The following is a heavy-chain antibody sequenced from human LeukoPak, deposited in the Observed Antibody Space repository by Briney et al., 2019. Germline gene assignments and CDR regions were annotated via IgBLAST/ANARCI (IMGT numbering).Heavy chain of an antibody. V-gene: IGHV4-59*05. CDR1: GGSMNAYY. CDR2: IYYSGST. D-gene: IGHD3-16*01. J-gene: IGHJ4*02. Sequence: SETLSLTCTVSGGSMNAYYWTWFRQPPGKGLEWIGSIYYSGSTYYNWSLKSRVTISVDTSKNQFSLKLSSVTAADTAVYYCARDYDIGYAGYWGQGTLVTVSS. CDR3: ARDYDIGYAGY.